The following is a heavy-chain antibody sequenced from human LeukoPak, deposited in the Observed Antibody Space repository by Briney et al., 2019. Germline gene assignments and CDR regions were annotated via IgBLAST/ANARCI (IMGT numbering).Heavy chain of an antibody. CDR3: ATSGGTSGPELDC. V-gene: IGHV1-2*02. D-gene: IGHD3-3*01. CDR1: GYTFTGYY. CDR2: INPKSGGT. Sequence: GASVKVSCEASGYTFTGYYMHWVRQAPGQGLEWMGWINPKSGGTNYAQKFQGRVTMTRDTSISTAYMELSRMTSDDTAVYYCATSGGTSGPELDCWGQGTLVTVSS. J-gene: IGHJ4*02.